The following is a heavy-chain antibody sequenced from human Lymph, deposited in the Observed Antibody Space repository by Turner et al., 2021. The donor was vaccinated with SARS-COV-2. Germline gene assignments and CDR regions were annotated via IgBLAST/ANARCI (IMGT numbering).Heavy chain of an antibody. CDR2: IWYDGSKN. J-gene: IGHJ6*02. V-gene: IGHV3-33*01. D-gene: IGHD5-12*01. CDR3: ARVKGYNGYDLRYYYGMDV. Sequence: QVQLLEAGVGVGQPGRSLRLVCAAPGFTFSSYGMHWVRQAPGKGLEGVEVIWYDGSKNYYADSVKGRFTISRDNSKNTLYLQMNSLSAEDTAVYYCARVKGYNGYDLRYYYGMDVWGQGTTVTVSS. CDR1: GFTFSSYG.